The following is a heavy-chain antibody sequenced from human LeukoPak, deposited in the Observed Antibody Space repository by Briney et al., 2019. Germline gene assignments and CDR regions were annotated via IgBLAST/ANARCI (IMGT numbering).Heavy chain of an antibody. CDR3: AREAYYYDSSGAFDI. CDR1: GGSISSYY. D-gene: IGHD3-22*01. CDR2: IYYSGST. J-gene: IGHJ3*02. V-gene: IGHV4-59*01. Sequence: SETLSLTCTVSGGSISSYYWSWIRQPPGKGLEWIGYIYYSGSTNYNPSLKSRVTISVDTSKNQFSPKLSSVTAADTAVYYCAREAYYYDSSGAFDIWGQGTMVTVSS.